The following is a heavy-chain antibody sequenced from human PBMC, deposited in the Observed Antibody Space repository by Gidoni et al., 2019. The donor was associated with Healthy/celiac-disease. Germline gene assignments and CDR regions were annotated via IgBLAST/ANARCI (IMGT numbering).Heavy chain of an antibody. CDR1: GGSFSGYY. CDR3: ASTDRGTSLDY. V-gene: IGHV4-34*01. CDR2: INHSGST. J-gene: IGHJ4*02. Sequence: QVQLQQWGAGLLKPSETLSLICAVYGGSFSGYYWSWIRQPPGKGLEWIGEINHSGSTNYNPSLKSRVTISVDTSKNQFSLKLSSVTAADTAVYYCASTDRGTSLDYWGQGTLVTVSS.